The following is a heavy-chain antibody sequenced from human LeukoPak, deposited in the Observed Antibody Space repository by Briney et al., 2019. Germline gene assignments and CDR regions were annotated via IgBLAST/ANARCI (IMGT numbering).Heavy chain of an antibody. V-gene: IGHV4-59*01. CDR2: MYYIGTT. CDR3: ARLPPSGSLGVTDAFDI. Sequence: PSETLSLTCTVSGDTLNNYYWTWIRQPPGKRVEWIGYMYYIGTTNYNPSFTSRVTISVDPSKNQFSLQLPSVTLADTAVYYCARLPPSGSLGVTDAFDIWGQGTMVTVSS. CDR1: GDTLNNYY. D-gene: IGHD3-3*01. J-gene: IGHJ3*02.